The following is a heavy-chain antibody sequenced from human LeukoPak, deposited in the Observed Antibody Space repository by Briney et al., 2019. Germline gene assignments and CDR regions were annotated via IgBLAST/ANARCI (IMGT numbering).Heavy chain of an antibody. Sequence: SGTLSLTCTVSGGSIYNYYWNWVRQPPGKGLEWIGYMYYSGSTNYNPSLKSRVTISGDTSNNQFSLKLNSVTAADTAVYYCGGGGTYSQFDYWGQGTLVTVSS. V-gene: IGHV4-59*01. CDR2: MYYSGST. J-gene: IGHJ4*02. D-gene: IGHD1-26*01. CDR1: GGSIYNYY. CDR3: GGGGTYSQFDY.